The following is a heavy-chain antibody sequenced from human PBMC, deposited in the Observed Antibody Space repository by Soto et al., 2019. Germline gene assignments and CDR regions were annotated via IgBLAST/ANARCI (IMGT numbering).Heavy chain of an antibody. J-gene: IGHJ4*02. CDR2: IYYSGST. Sequence: QLQLQESGPGLVKPSETLSLTCTVSGGSISSSSYYWGWIRQPPGKGLEWIGSIYYSGSTYYNPSLKSRVTISVDTSKNQFSLKLSSVTAADTAVYYWARHPGTTRLDYWGQGTLVTVSS. D-gene: IGHD4-17*01. CDR3: ARHPGTTRLDY. V-gene: IGHV4-39*01. CDR1: GGSISSSSYY.